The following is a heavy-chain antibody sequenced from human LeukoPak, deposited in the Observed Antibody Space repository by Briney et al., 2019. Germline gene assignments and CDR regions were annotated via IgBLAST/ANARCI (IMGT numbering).Heavy chain of an antibody. V-gene: IGHV3-21*01. Sequence: GGSLRLSCAASGFTFITYNMNWVRQAPGKGLEWVSSISSTSSYIYYADSVKGRFTISRDNAKNSLYLQMNSLRAEDTAVYYCARENSGSYYQFDYWGQGTLVTVSS. CDR2: ISSTSSYI. J-gene: IGHJ4*02. CDR3: ARENSGSYYQFDY. D-gene: IGHD1-26*01. CDR1: GFTFITYN.